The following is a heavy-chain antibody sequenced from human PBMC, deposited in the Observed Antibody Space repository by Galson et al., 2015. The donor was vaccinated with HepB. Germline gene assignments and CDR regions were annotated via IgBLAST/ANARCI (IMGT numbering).Heavy chain of an antibody. CDR1: GFTFSSYT. D-gene: IGHD2-2*01. CDR3: ARGYCGSTSCYERDYYYYGMDV. Sequence: SLRLSCAASGFTFSSYTMHWVRQAPGKGLEWVAVISYDGSNKYCADSVKGRFTISRDNSKNTLFLQMNSLRAEDTAVYYCARGYCGSTSCYERDYYYYGMDVWGQGTTVTVSS. J-gene: IGHJ6*02. CDR2: ISYDGSNK. V-gene: IGHV3-30*04.